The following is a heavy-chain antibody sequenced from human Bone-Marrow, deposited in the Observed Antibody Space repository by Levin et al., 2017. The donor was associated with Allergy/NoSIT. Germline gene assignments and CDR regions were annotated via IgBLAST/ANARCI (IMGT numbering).Heavy chain of an antibody. Sequence: PSETLSLTCAASGFSFSSYWMHWVRQGPGKGLEWVSRISTDGTTIDYADSVKGRFTISRDNTKNTLYLQMNSLTVEDSAVYFCARNYGLGSHNWFDPWGQGTLVTVSS. J-gene: IGHJ5*02. D-gene: IGHD3-10*01. CDR2: ISTDGTTI. CDR1: GFSFSSYW. CDR3: ARNYGLGSHNWFDP. V-gene: IGHV3-74*01.